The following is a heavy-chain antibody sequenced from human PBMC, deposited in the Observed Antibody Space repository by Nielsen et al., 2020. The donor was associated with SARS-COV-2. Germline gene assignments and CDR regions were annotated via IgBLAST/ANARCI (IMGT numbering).Heavy chain of an antibody. CDR3: ARDPQGTEWLLVFGLSGGDYFDY. CDR1: GFTFSSYS. CDR2: ISSSSSTI. J-gene: IGHJ4*02. D-gene: IGHD3-3*01. Sequence: GESLKISCAASGFTFSSYSMNWVRQAPGKGLEWVSYISSSSSTIYYADSVKGRFTISRDNAKNSLYLQMNSLRAEDTAVYYCARDPQGTEWLLVFGLSGGDYFDYWGQGTLVTVSS. V-gene: IGHV3-48*04.